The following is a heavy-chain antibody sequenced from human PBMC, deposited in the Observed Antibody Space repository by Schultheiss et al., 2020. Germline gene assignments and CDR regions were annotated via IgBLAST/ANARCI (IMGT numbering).Heavy chain of an antibody. J-gene: IGHJ4*02. CDR3: VRDISNSYAY. D-gene: IGHD6-6*01. V-gene: IGHV3-13*01. Sequence: GGSLRLSCVASGFTFSTYDMHWVRQPTGKGLEWVSGIGTESDTFYPDSVKGRFTISRDNAKNSVYLQMDSLRAEDTAVYYCVRDISNSYAYWGQGILVTVSS. CDR2: IGTESDT. CDR1: GFTFSTYD.